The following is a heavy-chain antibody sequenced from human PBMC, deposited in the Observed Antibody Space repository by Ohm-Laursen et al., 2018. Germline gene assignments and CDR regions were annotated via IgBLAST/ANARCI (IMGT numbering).Heavy chain of an antibody. Sequence: SLRLSCAASGFTFSNYWMSWVRQAPGKGLEWVANIKQDGSEKYYVDSLKGRFTITRDNAKNSLYLQMNSLRAEDTAIYYCAREKYCTGGNCYSDHWGQGTLVTVSS. CDR2: IKQDGSEK. V-gene: IGHV3-7*03. CDR1: GFTFSNYW. CDR3: AREKYCTGGNCYSDH. J-gene: IGHJ4*02. D-gene: IGHD2-8*02.